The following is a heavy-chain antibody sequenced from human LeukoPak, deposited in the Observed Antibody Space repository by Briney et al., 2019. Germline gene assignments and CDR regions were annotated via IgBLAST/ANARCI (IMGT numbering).Heavy chain of an antibody. J-gene: IGHJ4*02. Sequence: GGSLTLSCPASGFTFSSYGMHWVRQAPGKGLEWVAFIRYDGSNKYYADSVKGRFTISRDNSKNTLYLQMNSLRAEDTAVYYRAKSRRRNYDYVWGSYRPSPLFDYWGQGTLVTVSS. V-gene: IGHV3-30*02. CDR1: GFTFSSYG. CDR2: IRYDGSNK. D-gene: IGHD3-16*02. CDR3: AKSRRRNYDYVWGSYRPSPLFDY.